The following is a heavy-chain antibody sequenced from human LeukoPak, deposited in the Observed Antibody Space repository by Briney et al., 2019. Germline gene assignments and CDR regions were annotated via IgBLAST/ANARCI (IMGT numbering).Heavy chain of an antibody. CDR1: GFTFSSYW. CDR2: IKQDGSEK. J-gene: IGHJ6*02. Sequence: PGGPLRLSCAASGFTFSSYWMSWVRQAPGKGLEWVANIKQDGSEKYYVDSVKGRFTISRDNAKNSLYLQMNSLRAEDTAVYYCARAGGSWYYYGMDVWGQGTTVTVSS. CDR3: ARAGGSWYYYGMDV. V-gene: IGHV3-7*04. D-gene: IGHD2-15*01.